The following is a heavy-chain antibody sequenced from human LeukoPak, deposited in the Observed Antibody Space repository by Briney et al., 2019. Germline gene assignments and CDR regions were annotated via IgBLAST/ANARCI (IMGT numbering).Heavy chain of an antibody. CDR3: ARPDSSSSDDAFDI. J-gene: IGHJ3*02. CDR2: ISAYNGNT. CDR1: GYTFTSYG. D-gene: IGHD6-13*01. V-gene: IGHV1-18*01. Sequence: ASVKVSCKASGYTFTSYGISWVRQAPGQGLEWMGWISAYNGNTNYAQKLQGRVTMTTDTSTSTAYMELRSLRSDDTAMYYCARPDSSSSDDAFDIWGQGTMVTVSS.